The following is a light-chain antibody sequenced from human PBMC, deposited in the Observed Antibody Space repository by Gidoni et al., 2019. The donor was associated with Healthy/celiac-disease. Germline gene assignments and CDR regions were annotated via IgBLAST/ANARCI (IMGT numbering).Light chain of an antibody. V-gene: IGLV3-21*02. CDR2: DDS. CDR3: QVWDSSSDHPVV. CDR1: NIGSKS. Sequence: SYVLTHPPSVSVAPGQPARITCGGNNIGSKSVHWYQQKPGQAPVLVVYDDSDRHSGIPERFSGSNSGNTATLTISRVEAGDEADYYCQVWDSSSDHPVVFGGGTKLTVL. J-gene: IGLJ2*01.